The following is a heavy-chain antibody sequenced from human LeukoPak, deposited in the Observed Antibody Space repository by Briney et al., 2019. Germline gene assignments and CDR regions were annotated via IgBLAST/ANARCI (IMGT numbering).Heavy chain of an antibody. V-gene: IGHV3-48*03. CDR1: GFTFSSYE. J-gene: IGHJ4*02. CDR2: ISSSGSTI. CDR3: ARGSRIAVAGTFDY. Sequence: GGSLTLSCAASGFTFSSYEMNWVRQAPGKGLEWVSYISSSGSTIYYADSVKGRFTISRDNAKNSLYLQMNSLRAEDTAVYYCARGSRIAVAGTFDYWGQGTLVTVSS. D-gene: IGHD6-19*01.